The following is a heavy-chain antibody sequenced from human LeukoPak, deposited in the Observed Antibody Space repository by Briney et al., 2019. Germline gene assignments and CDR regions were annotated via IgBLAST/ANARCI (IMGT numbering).Heavy chain of an antibody. J-gene: IGHJ2*01. CDR3: ARGRQGAKTRYFDL. Sequence: GGSLRLSCAASGIIFSNYAMHWVRQGPGKGLEWISTISSAGGSTYYANSVKGRFTISRDNSKNTLYLQMGSLRAEDMAVYYCARGRQGAKTRYFDLWGRGTRVTVSS. D-gene: IGHD1-26*01. V-gene: IGHV3-64*01. CDR2: ISSAGGST. CDR1: GIIFSNYA.